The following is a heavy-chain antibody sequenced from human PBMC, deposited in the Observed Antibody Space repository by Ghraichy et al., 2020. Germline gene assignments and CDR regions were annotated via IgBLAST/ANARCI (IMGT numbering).Heavy chain of an antibody. Sequence: GGSLRLSCTASGFTLSNYWMGWVRQAPGKGLEWVANIKQDGSEKHYVGSVEGRFTISRDNAKNSLFLQMNSLRAEDTAVYYCARPRQPYYYYAMDVWGQGTTVTVSS. CDR2: IKQDGSEK. J-gene: IGHJ6*02. D-gene: IGHD1-1*01. V-gene: IGHV3-7*01. CDR1: GFTLSNYW. CDR3: ARPRQPYYYYAMDV.